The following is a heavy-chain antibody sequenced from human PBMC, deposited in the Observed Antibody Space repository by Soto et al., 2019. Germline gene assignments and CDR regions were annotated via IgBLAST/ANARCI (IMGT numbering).Heavy chain of an antibody. CDR3: AKDKRWLQTFDY. CDR2: ISGSGGST. J-gene: IGHJ4*02. V-gene: IGHV3-23*01. D-gene: IGHD5-12*01. CDR1: GFTFSSYA. Sequence: EVQLLESGGGLVQPGGSLRLSCAASGFTFSSYAMSWVRQAPGKGLEWVSAISGSGGSTYYADSVKGRFTISRDNSKNPLYLQMNRLRAEDTAVYYCAKDKRWLQTFDYWGQGTLVTVSS.